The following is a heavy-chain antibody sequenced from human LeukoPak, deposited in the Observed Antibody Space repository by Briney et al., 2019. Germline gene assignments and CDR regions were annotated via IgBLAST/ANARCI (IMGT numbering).Heavy chain of an antibody. V-gene: IGHV3-49*03. D-gene: IGHD2-15*01. CDR2: IRSKAYGGTT. CDR3: TRGYCSGGSCYSPFDY. Sequence: PGGSLRLSCTASGFTFSDYAMSWFRQAPGKGLEWVGFIRSKAYGGTTEYAASVKGRFTISRDDSKSIAYLQMNSLKTEDTAVYYCTRGYCSGGSCYSPFDYWGQGTLVTVSS. CDR1: GFTFSDYA. J-gene: IGHJ4*02.